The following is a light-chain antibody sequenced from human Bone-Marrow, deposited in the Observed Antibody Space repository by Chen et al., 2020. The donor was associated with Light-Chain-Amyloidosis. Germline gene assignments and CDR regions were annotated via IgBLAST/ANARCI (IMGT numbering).Light chain of an antibody. Sequence: DMVMTQSPLSLPVTPGEPASISCRSSQSLLHANGYNYLDWYLQKPGQSPQLLIYLGSNRASGVPDRFSGSGLGTDFTLKISRVEAEDVGVYYCMQALQSVTFGQGTRLEI. V-gene: IGKV2-28*01. CDR1: QSLLHANGYNY. J-gene: IGKJ5*01. CDR2: LGS. CDR3: MQALQSVT.